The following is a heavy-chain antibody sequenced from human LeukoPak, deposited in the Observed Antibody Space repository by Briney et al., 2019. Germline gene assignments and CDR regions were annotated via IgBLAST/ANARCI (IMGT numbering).Heavy chain of an antibody. CDR2: IRYDGSNK. D-gene: IGHD3-10*01. CDR1: GFTFSSYG. CDR3: ARGSGSYSGGMDV. J-gene: IGHJ6*02. Sequence: GGSLRLSCAASGFTFSSYGMHWVRQAPGKGLEWVAFIRYDGSNKYYADSVKGRFTISRDNSKNTLYLQMNSLRAEDTAVYYCARGSGSYSGGMDVWGQGTTVTVSS. V-gene: IGHV3-30*02.